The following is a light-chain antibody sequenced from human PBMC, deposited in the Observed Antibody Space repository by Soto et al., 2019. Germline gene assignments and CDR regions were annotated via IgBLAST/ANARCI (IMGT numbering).Light chain of an antibody. V-gene: IGLV2-14*01. J-gene: IGLJ3*02. CDR3: SSYTSSIWV. Sequence: QSVLTQPPSVSSAAGQSITIACTGTSSDVGGYNYVSGSQHHPGKATKLIIYEVSYRPSGVSNRFSGSKSGNTASLTISGLQAEDEADYYCSSYTSSIWVFGGGTKVTVL. CDR2: EVS. CDR1: SSDVGGYNY.